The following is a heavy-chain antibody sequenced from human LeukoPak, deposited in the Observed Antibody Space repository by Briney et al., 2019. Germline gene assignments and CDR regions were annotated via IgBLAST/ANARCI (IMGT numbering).Heavy chain of an antibody. D-gene: IGHD2-15*01. CDR2: MNPNSGNT. CDR3: ARALDCSGGSCYAEFDY. J-gene: IGHJ4*02. Sequence: ASVKVSCKASGYTFTSYDINWVRQATGQGLEWMGWMNPNSGNTGYAQKFQGRVTMTRNTSISTAYMELSSLRSEDTAVYYCARALDCSGGSCYAEFDYWGQGTLVTVSS. CDR1: GYTFTSYD. V-gene: IGHV1-8*01.